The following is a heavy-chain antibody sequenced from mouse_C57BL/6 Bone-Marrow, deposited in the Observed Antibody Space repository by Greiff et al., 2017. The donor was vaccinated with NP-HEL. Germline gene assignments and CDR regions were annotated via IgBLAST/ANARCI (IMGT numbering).Heavy chain of an antibody. CDR1: GFTFSSYA. CDR2: ISDGGSYT. V-gene: IGHV5-4*01. D-gene: IGHD1-1*01. CDR3: ARGEGTTGYAMDY. J-gene: IGHJ4*01. Sequence: EVQVVESGGGLVKPGGSLKLSCAASGFTFSSYAMSWVRQTPEKRLEWVATISDGGSYTYYPDNVKGRFTISRDNAKNNLYLQMSHLKSEDTAMYYCARGEGTTGYAMDYWGQGTSVTVSS.